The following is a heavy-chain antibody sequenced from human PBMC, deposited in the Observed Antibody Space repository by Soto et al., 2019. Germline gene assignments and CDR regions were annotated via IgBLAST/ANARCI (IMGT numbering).Heavy chain of an antibody. Sequence: QVQLVQSGAEVKKPGASVKVSCKASGYTFTSYGISWVRQAPGQGLEWMGWISAYNGNTNYAQKLQGRVTMTTDTTTRTAYMELRRLRSNDTAVYYCASGGKYCTNGVCSCNGMDVWGQGTTVTVSS. J-gene: IGHJ6*02. D-gene: IGHD2-8*01. CDR3: ASGGKYCTNGVCSCNGMDV. CDR1: GYTFTSYG. V-gene: IGHV1-18*01. CDR2: ISAYNGNT.